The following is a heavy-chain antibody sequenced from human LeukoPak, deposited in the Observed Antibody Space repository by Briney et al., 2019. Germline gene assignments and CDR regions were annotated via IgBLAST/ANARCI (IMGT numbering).Heavy chain of an antibody. CDR1: GGSISSGGYS. Sequence: SETLSLTCAVSGGSISSGGYSWSWIRQPPGKGLEWIGYIYHSGSTYYNPSLKSRVTISVDRSKNQFSLKLSSVTAADTAVYYCARIITIFGVVVPDAFDIWGQGTMVTVSS. CDR2: IYHSGST. V-gene: IGHV4-30-2*01. CDR3: ARIITIFGVVVPDAFDI. D-gene: IGHD3-3*01. J-gene: IGHJ3*02.